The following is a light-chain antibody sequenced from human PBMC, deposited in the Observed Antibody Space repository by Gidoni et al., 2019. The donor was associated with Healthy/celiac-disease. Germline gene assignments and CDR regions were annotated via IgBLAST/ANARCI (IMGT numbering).Light chain of an antibody. J-gene: IGKJ2*01. CDR1: QSVSSSY. CDR3: QRYGSTPLYT. V-gene: IGKV3-20*01. Sequence: EIVLTQSPVTLSLSPGERATLSCRASQSVSSSYLAWHQQKPGQAPRLRIYGASSRAAGIPDRFSGGGSGTDFTLTISRLGPEDFAVYYCQRYGSTPLYTFGQGTKLEIK. CDR2: GAS.